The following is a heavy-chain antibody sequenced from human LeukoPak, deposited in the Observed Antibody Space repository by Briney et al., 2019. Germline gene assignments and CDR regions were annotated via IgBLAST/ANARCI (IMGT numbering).Heavy chain of an antibody. Sequence: SETLSLTCTVSGGSISSYYWSWIRQPPGKGLEWIGYIYYSGSTNYNPSLKSRVTISVDTSKNQFSLKLSSVTAADTAVYYCAREFPYFGLIAVAGTGEGAFDIWGQGTMVTVSS. CDR3: AREFPYFGLIAVAGTGEGAFDI. D-gene: IGHD6-19*01. CDR2: IYYSGST. V-gene: IGHV4-59*01. J-gene: IGHJ3*02. CDR1: GGSISSYY.